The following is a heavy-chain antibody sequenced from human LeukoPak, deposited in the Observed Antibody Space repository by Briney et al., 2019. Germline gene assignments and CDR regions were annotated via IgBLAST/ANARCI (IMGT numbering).Heavy chain of an antibody. CDR3: ASDKGYSNNYFDY. D-gene: IGHD6-13*01. V-gene: IGHV4-39*02. Sequence: PSETLSLTCTVSGGSISSGGYYWAWIRQPPGKGLQWIASIYYSGSTYYNSSLKSRVTISVDTSKNQFSLKLSSMTAADTAVYYCASDKGYSNNYFDYWGQGTLVTVSS. CDR1: GGSISSGGYY. J-gene: IGHJ4*02. CDR2: IYYSGST.